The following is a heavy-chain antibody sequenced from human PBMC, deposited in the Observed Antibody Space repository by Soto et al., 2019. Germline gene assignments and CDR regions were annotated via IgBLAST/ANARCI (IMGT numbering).Heavy chain of an antibody. CDR2: ISGSGGST. Sequence: PGGSLRLSCAASGFTFSSYAMSWVRQAPGKGLEWVSAISGSGGSTYYADSVKGRFTISRDNSKNTLYLQMNSLRAEDTAVYYCAKDRSKVCSGGSCYFDYWGQGTLVTVSS. J-gene: IGHJ4*02. D-gene: IGHD2-15*01. CDR3: AKDRSKVCSGGSCYFDY. CDR1: GFTFSSYA. V-gene: IGHV3-23*01.